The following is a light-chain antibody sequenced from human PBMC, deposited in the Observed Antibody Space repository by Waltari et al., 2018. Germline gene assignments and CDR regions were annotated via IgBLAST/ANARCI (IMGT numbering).Light chain of an antibody. Sequence: ESVLTQSAATLSLSPGVRASLSCRASQRLGNFLAWYQQKPGQAPRLLVYDASKRATGVPVRFSGRGSGTDFTLTISNLEPEDFAVYVCQQYSNWPPTFGGGTTVEIK. CDR1: QRLGNF. J-gene: IGKJ4*01. CDR3: QQYSNWPPT. V-gene: IGKV3-11*01. CDR2: DAS.